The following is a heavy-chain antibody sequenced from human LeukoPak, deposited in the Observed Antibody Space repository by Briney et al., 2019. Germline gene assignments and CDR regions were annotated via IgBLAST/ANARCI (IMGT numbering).Heavy chain of an antibody. CDR2: IIPIFGTA. V-gene: IGHV1-69*13. J-gene: IGHJ4*02. Sequence: GASVKVSCKSSGGTFSRYAISWVRQAPGQGLEWMGGIIPIFGTANYAQKFQDRVTITADESTSAAYMELSSLRSEDTAMYYCARGRYCSGDNCYSSCDYWGQGTLVTVSS. D-gene: IGHD2-15*01. CDR1: GGTFSRYA. CDR3: ARGRYCSGDNCYSSCDY.